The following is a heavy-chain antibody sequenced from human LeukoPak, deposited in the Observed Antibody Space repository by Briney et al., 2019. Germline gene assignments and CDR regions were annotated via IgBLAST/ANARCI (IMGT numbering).Heavy chain of an antibody. CDR3: AQGGGLSGRGYDA. CDR1: GFTFRTNA. D-gene: IGHD2-15*01. CDR2: ISGHGGST. V-gene: IGHV3-23*01. J-gene: IGHJ5*02. Sequence: PGGFLRLSCAASGFTFRTNAMSWVRQAPGKGLEWDSTISGHGGSTYYADSVKGRFTISRDNSNNTLYLQMNSLRAEDTAVVYCAQGGGLSGRGYDAWGQGTMVTVSS.